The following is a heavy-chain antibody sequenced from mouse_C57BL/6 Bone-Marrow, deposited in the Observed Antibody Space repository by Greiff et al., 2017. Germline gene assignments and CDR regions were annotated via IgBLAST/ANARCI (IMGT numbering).Heavy chain of an antibody. V-gene: IGHV5-17*01. Sequence: EVHLVESGGGLVKPGGSLKLSCAASGFTFSDYGMHWVRQAPEKGLEWVAYISSGSSTIYYADTVKGRFTISRDNAKNTLFLQMTSLMSEDTAMYYWSRCVCYAMDYWGQGTSVTVSS. CDR2: ISSGSSTI. J-gene: IGHJ4*01. CDR3: SRCVCYAMDY. CDR1: GFTFSDYG.